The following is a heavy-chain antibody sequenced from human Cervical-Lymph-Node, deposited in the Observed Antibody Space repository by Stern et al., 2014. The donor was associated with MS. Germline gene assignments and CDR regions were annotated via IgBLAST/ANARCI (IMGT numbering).Heavy chain of an antibody. J-gene: IGHJ4*02. CDR2: VYYNGTT. V-gene: IGHV4-59*01. CDR3: ARHSVGVKDFDS. Sequence: QVQLQESGPGLVKPSETLSLTCNVSGGSIRTFSWSWVRQPPGRGLEWIGFVYYNGTTTHTPSLKSRVTMSVDTSKSQLSLRLHSVTAADTAVYYCARHSVGVKDFDSWGQGTLVTVSS. D-gene: IGHD4-23*01. CDR1: GGSIRTFS.